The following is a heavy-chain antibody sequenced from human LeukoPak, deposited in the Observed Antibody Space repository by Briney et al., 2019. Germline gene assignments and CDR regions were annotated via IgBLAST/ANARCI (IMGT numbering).Heavy chain of an antibody. D-gene: IGHD6-6*01. CDR3: ARRCSGGSCYYGMDV. CDR1: GYSFTSYW. V-gene: IGHV5-51*01. Sequence: GESLKISCKGPGYSFTSYWIGWVRQMPGKGLEWMGIIYPGDSDTRYSPSFQGQVTISADKSISTAYLQWSSLKASDTAMYYCARRCSGGSCYYGMDVWGQGTTVTVSS. CDR2: IYPGDSDT. J-gene: IGHJ6*02.